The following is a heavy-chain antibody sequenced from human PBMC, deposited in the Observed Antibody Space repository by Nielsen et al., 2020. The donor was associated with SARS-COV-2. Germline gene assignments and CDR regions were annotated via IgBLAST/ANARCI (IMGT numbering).Heavy chain of an antibody. V-gene: IGHV3-30*04. D-gene: IGHD6-25*01. CDR1: GFSFSSHA. CDR3: ARDQDGGAATSNWYFDL. Sequence: GESLKISCAASGFSFSSHAMHWVRQAPGKGLEWLTIISPDGTNDHYADSVRGRFTISRDNSKNTLSLHLNGLRPEDTAVYYCARDQDGGAATSNWYFDLWGRGTLVIVSS. CDR2: ISPDGTND. J-gene: IGHJ2*01.